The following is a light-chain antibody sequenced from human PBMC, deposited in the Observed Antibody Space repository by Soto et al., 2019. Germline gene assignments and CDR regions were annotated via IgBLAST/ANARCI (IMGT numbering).Light chain of an antibody. CDR1: QDISNY. V-gene: IGKV1-33*01. Sequence: DIQMTPSPSSLSASVGDRVTITCQASQDISNYLNWYQQKPGKAPKLLIYDASNLETGVPSRFSGSGSDTDFTLTISTLQPDDIATYYCQQYDNLPITFGQGTRLEIK. J-gene: IGKJ5*01. CDR2: DAS. CDR3: QQYDNLPIT.